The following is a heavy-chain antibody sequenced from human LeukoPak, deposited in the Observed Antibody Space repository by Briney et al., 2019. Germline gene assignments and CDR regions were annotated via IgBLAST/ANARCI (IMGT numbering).Heavy chain of an antibody. Sequence: GGSLRLSCAASGFTFSSNYMSWVRQAPGKGLEWVSVIYSGGSTYYADSAKGRFTISRDNSKNTLYLQMNSLRAEDTAVYYCARDLAYYGSGSYFHWGQGTQVTVSS. CDR2: IYSGGST. V-gene: IGHV3-66*02. J-gene: IGHJ4*02. CDR1: GFTFSSNY. D-gene: IGHD3-10*01. CDR3: ARDLAYYGSGSYFH.